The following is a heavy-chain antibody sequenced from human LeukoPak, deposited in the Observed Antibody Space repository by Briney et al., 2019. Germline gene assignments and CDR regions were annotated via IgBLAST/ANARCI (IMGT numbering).Heavy chain of an antibody. CDR3: ASHFEGYSSGWYDY. D-gene: IGHD6-19*01. CDR2: INHSGST. CDR1: GGSFSGYY. V-gene: IGHV4-34*01. Sequence: SETLSLTCAVYGGSFSGYYWSWIRQPPGKGLEWIGEINHSGSTNYNPSLKSRVTISVDTSKNQFSLKLSSVTAADTAVYYCASHFEGYSSGWYDYWGQGTLVTVSS. J-gene: IGHJ4*02.